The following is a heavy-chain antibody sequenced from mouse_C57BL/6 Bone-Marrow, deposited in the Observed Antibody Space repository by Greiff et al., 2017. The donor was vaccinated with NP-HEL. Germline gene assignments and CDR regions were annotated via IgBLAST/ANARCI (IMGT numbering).Heavy chain of an antibody. Sequence: VQLQQSGAELVRPGASVKLSCTASGFNIKDDYMHWVKQRPEQGLEWIGWIDPENGDTEYASKFQGKATITADTSSNTAYLQLSSLTSEDTAVYYCTTSAYYSNPHFDDWGQGTTLTVSS. CDR1: GFNIKDDY. V-gene: IGHV14-4*01. CDR3: TTSAYYSNPHFDD. CDR2: IDPENGDT. J-gene: IGHJ2*01. D-gene: IGHD2-5*01.